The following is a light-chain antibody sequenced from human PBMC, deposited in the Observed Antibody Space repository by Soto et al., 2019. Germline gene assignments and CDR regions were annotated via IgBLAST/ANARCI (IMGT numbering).Light chain of an antibody. Sequence: EIVMTQSPATLSVSPGERATLSCRASQSVSSNLAWHQQKPGQAPRLLIYGASTRATGIPARFSGSGSGTEFTLTISSLQSEGFAVYYCQQYNNWPPGTFGQGTKVDIK. CDR3: QQYNNWPPGT. CDR2: GAS. V-gene: IGKV3-15*01. CDR1: QSVSSN. J-gene: IGKJ1*01.